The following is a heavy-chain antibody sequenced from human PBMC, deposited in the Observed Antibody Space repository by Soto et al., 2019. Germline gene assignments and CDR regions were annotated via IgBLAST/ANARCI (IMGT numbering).Heavy chain of an antibody. V-gene: IGHV4-59*12. CDR3: ARSNLSCPDY. J-gene: IGHJ4*02. Sequence: PSETLSLPCTVSGGSISNYYWTWIRQPPGKGLEWIGYIYYSGSTNYNPSLKSRVTISVDTSKNQFALKVSSVTAADTAVYYCARSNLSCPDYWGQGTLVTVSS. CDR2: IYYSGST. CDR1: GGSISNYY.